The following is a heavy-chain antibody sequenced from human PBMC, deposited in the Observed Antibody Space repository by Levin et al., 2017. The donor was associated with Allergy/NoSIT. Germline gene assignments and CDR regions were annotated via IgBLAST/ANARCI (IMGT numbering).Heavy chain of an antibody. CDR3: AREGHPHYDYIWGSSGNYYYYMDV. V-gene: IGHV1-8*01. J-gene: IGHJ6*03. CDR2: MNPNSGNT. CDR1: GYTFTSYD. D-gene: IGHD3-16*01. Sequence: ASVKVSCKASGYTFTSYDINWVRQATGQGLEWMGWMNPNSGNTGYAQKFQGRVTMTRNTSISTAYMELSSLRSEDTAVYYCAREGHPHYDYIWGSSGNYYYYMDVWGKGTTVTVSS.